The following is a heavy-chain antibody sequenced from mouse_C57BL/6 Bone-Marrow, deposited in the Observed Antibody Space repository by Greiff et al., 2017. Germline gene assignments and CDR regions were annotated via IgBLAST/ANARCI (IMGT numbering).Heavy chain of an antibody. V-gene: IGHV5-6*01. J-gene: IGHJ4*01. Sequence: EVQLQESGGDLVKPGGSLKLSCAATGFTFSSYGMSWVRQTPDKRLEWVATISSGGSYTYYPDSVKGRFTISGDNAKNTLYLQLSSLNSEDTSMNYCARQTFGYWGQGTSVTVSS. CDR1: GFTFSSYG. CDR2: ISSGGSYT. CDR3: ARQTFGY.